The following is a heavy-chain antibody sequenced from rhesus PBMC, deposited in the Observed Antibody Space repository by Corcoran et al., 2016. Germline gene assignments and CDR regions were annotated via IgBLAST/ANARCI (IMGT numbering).Heavy chain of an antibody. CDR3: DSSGEYCTGTGCLGY. Sequence: VQLRQAGAGVKQRGASVNVVCKAGGSTVASYGPNLVRQAPGHWLEWEGERRTHTGNPTNAQCFKERGALSIDTYISTAELQMNSLKAEDAAVSYCDSSGEYCTGTGCLGYWGQGVLVTVSS. V-gene: IGHV7-114*01. D-gene: IGHD2-21*01. CDR1: GSTVASYG. J-gene: IGHJ4*01. CDR2: RRTHTGNP.